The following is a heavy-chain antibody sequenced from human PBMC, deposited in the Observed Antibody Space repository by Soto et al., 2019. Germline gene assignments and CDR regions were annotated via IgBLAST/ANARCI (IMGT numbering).Heavy chain of an antibody. CDR1: GGSISSGNW. D-gene: IGHD2-2*03. J-gene: IGHJ5*02. V-gene: IGHV4-4*02. CDR2: IYHSGNV. Sequence: QVQLQESGPGLVKPSGTLSLTCAVSGGSISSGNWWSWVRQPPGKGLEWSGEIYHSGNVNYNPSLKSRVTISVDKSKNLFSLKLSSVTAADTAVYYCARDGYCTSISCYAGWFDPWGQGTLVTVSS. CDR3: ARDGYCTSISCYAGWFDP.